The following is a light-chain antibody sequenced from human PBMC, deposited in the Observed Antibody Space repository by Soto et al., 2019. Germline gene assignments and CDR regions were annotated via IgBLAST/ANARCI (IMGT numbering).Light chain of an antibody. V-gene: IGLV2-11*01. CDR3: CSYAGTSTFI. Sequence: QSAPTQPRSVSGSPGQSVTISCTGTSSDVGGSNYVSWSQHHPGKAPKLMIYDVYKRPSGVPDRFSASKSGNTASLTISGLQAEDEADYYCCSYAGTSTFIFGGGTKLTVL. CDR1: SSDVGGSNY. CDR2: DVY. J-gene: IGLJ2*01.